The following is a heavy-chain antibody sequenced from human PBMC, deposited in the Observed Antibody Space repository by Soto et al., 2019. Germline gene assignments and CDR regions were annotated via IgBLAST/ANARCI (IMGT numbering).Heavy chain of an antibody. CDR3: ARPNMVRGGGYYYYYYGMDV. J-gene: IGHJ6*02. Sequence: SETLSLTCTVSGGSISSSSYYWGWIRQPPGKGLKWIGSIYYSGSTYYNPSLKSRVTISVDTSKNQFSLKLSSVTAADTAVYYCARPNMVRGGGYYYYYYGMDVWGQGTTVTVSS. CDR2: IYYSGST. V-gene: IGHV4-39*01. CDR1: GGSISSSSYY. D-gene: IGHD3-10*01.